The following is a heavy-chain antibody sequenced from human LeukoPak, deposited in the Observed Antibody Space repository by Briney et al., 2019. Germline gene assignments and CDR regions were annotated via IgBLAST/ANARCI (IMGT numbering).Heavy chain of an antibody. J-gene: IGHJ2*01. Sequence: GGSLRLSCAASGFTFSSYSMNWVRQAPGKGLEWVSSISSSSSYIYYADSVKGRFTISRDNAKNSLYLQMNSLRAEDTAVYYCASTHSEYYYDSSGYYIEGDWYFDLWGRGTLVTVSS. CDR2: ISSSSSYI. CDR3: ASTHSEYYYDSSGYYIEGDWYFDL. D-gene: IGHD3-22*01. V-gene: IGHV3-21*01. CDR1: GFTFSSYS.